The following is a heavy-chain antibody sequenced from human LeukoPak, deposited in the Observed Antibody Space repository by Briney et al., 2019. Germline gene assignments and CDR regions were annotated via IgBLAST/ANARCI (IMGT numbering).Heavy chain of an antibody. CDR1: GFTVSSNY. CDR3: AKSYGDYLGYFDS. CDR2: IYSGGST. Sequence: GGSLRLSCAASGFTVSSNYMSWVRQAPGKGLEWVSSIYSGGSTYYADSVKGRFTISRDNSKNTVYLQMNSLRAEDTAVYYCAKSYGDYLGYFDSWGQGTLVTVSS. V-gene: IGHV3-53*01. J-gene: IGHJ4*02. D-gene: IGHD4-17*01.